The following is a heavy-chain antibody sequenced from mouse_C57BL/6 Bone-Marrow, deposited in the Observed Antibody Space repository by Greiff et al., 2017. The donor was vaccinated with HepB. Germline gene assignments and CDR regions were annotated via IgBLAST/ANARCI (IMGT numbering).Heavy chain of an antibody. CDR1: GYTFTDHT. Sequence: VKLLESDAELVKPGASVKISCQVSGYTFTDHTIHWMKQRPEQGLEWIGYIYPRDGSSRYNEKFKGKATLTEDKSSSTADMQLNSLTSEDSSVFFCARRTTVGYFDGWGTGTTVTVSS. V-gene: IGHV1-78*01. CDR3: ARRTTVGYFDG. CDR2: IYPRDGSS. D-gene: IGHD1-1*01. J-gene: IGHJ1*03.